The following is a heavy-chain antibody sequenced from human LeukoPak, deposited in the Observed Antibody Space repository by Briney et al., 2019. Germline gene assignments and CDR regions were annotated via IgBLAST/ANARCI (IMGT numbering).Heavy chain of an antibody. J-gene: IGHJ5*02. CDR1: GGTFSSYA. D-gene: IGHD3-9*01. CDR3: ARVERNYDILTGYRNNWFDP. Sequence: ASVKVSCKASGGTFSSYAISWVRQAPGQGLEWMGWISAYNGNTNYAQKLQGRVTMTTDTSTSTAYMELRSLRSDDTAVYYCARVERNYDILTGYRNNWFDPWGQGTLVTVSS. V-gene: IGHV1-18*01. CDR2: ISAYNGNT.